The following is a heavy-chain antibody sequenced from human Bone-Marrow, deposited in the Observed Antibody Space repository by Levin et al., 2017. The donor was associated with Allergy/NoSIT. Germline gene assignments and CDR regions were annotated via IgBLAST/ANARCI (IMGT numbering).Heavy chain of an antibody. D-gene: IGHD3-3*01. CDR1: GFTFSSYA. V-gene: IGHV3-23*01. J-gene: IGHJ4*02. CDR2: ISGSGGST. CDR3: AKDFLLRFLEWLSPSYYFDY. Sequence: GGSLRLSCAASGFTFSSYAMSWVRQAPGKGLEWVSAISGSGGSTYYADSVKGRFTISRDNSKNTLYLQMNSLRAEDTAVYYCAKDFLLRFLEWLSPSYYFDYWGQGTLVTVSS.